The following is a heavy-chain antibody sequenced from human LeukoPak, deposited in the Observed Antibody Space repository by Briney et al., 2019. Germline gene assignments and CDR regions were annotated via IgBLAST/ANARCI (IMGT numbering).Heavy chain of an antibody. CDR2: IYYSGST. Sequence: SETLSLTCTVSGGSISSYYWSWIRQPPGKGLEWIGYIYYSGSTNYNPSLKSRVTISVDTSKNQFSLKLSSVTAADTAVYYCARDYGFRYYYYYMDVWGKGTTVTVSS. CDR3: ARDYGFRYYYYYMDV. CDR1: GGSISSYY. D-gene: IGHD3-10*01. J-gene: IGHJ6*03. V-gene: IGHV4-59*12.